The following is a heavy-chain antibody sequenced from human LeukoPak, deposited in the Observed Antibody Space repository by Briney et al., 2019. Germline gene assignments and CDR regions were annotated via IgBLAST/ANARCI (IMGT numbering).Heavy chain of an antibody. D-gene: IGHD4-17*01. J-gene: IGHJ4*02. V-gene: IGHV4-59*01. CDR1: GGSISSYY. Sequence: SETLSLTCTVSGGSISSYYWSWIRQPPGKGLGWIGYIYYSGSTNYNPSLKSRVTISVDTSKNQFSLKLSSVTAADTAVYYCARLRPRGMGFDYWGQGTLVTVSS. CDR3: ARLRPRGMGFDY. CDR2: IYYSGST.